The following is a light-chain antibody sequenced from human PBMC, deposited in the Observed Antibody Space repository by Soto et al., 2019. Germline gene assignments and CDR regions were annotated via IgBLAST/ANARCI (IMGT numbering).Light chain of an antibody. Sequence: QSVLTQPHSVSGAPGQRVTISCTGSSSNIGAGYDVHWYQQLPGTAPKLLVHGNTDRPSGVPDRFSGSKSGTSASLAITGLQAEDEADYYCQSYDSSLSGWLFGGGTKLTVL. CDR2: GNT. CDR1: SSNIGAGYD. J-gene: IGLJ2*01. V-gene: IGLV1-40*01. CDR3: QSYDSSLSGWL.